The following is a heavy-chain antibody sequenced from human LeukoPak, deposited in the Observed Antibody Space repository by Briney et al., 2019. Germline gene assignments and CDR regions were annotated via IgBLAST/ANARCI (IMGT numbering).Heavy chain of an antibody. CDR3: AKDSNVLRFLEWLKYGFDY. J-gene: IGHJ4*02. V-gene: IGHV3-23*01. Sequence: GGSLRLSCAASGFTFSSYAMSWVRQAPGKGLEWVSAISGSGGSIYYADSVKGRFTISRDNSKNTLYLQMNSLRAEDTAVYYCAKDSNVLRFLEWLKYGFDYWGQGTLVTVSS. CDR1: GFTFSSYA. D-gene: IGHD3-3*01. CDR2: ISGSGGSI.